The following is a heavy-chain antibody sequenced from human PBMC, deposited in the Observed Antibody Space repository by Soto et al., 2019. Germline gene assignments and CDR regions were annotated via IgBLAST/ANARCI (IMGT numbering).Heavy chain of an antibody. CDR1: GGSVSSGSYY. D-gene: IGHD1-1*01. CDR3: ARYTTGGTGFDY. Sequence: PSETLSLTCTVSGGSVSSGSYYWSWIRQPPGKGLEWIGYISYSGSTNYKSSLKSRVTISKDTSENQFSLKLSSVTAADTAVYYCARYTTGGTGFDYWGQGTLVTVSS. J-gene: IGHJ4*02. V-gene: IGHV4-61*01. CDR2: ISYSGST.